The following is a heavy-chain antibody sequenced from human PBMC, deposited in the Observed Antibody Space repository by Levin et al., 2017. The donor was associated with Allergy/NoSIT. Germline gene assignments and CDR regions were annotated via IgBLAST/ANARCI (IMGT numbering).Heavy chain of an antibody. Sequence: SETLSLTCAVSGGSINNSNWWNWVRQPPGKGLEWIGEIYPSGSTNYNPSLKSRVTVSVDKSKNQFSLKVTSVTAADTAVYFCATSPPITTTYRGYYMDVWGKGTTVTVSS. CDR2: IYPSGST. CDR3: ATSPPITTTYRGYYMDV. D-gene: IGHD3-3*01. J-gene: IGHJ6*03. CDR1: GGSINNSNW. V-gene: IGHV4-4*02.